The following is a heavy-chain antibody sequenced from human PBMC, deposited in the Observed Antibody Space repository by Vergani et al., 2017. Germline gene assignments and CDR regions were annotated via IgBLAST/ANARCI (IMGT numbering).Heavy chain of an antibody. V-gene: IGHV4-59*01. Sequence: QVQLQESGPGLVKPSETLSLTCTVSGGSISSYYWSWIRQPPGKGLEWIGYIYYSGSTNYNPSLKSRVTISVDTSKNQFSLKLSSVTAADTAVYYCARDLSYYDSSGYYYYYYGMDVWGQ. CDR3: ARDLSYYDSSGYYYYYYGMDV. D-gene: IGHD3-22*01. J-gene: IGHJ6*02. CDR2: IYYSGST. CDR1: GGSISSYY.